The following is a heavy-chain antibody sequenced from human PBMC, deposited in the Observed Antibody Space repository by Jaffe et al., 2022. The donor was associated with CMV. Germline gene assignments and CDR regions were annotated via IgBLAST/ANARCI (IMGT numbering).Heavy chain of an antibody. V-gene: IGHV3-53*01. D-gene: IGHD3-10*01. J-gene: IGHJ4*02. CDR2: IYSGGST. Sequence: EVQLVESGGGLIQPGGSLRLSCAASGFTVSSNYMSWVRQAPGKGLEWVSVIYSGGSTYYADSVKGRFTISRDNSKNTLYLQMNSLRAEDTAVYYCARAWFRGYVLVYFDYWGQGTLVTVSS. CDR1: GFTVSSNY. CDR3: ARAWFRGYVLVYFDY.